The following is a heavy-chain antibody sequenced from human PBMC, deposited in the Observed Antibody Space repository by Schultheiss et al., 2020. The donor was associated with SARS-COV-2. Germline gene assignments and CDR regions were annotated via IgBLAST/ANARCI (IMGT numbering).Heavy chain of an antibody. D-gene: IGHD3-3*02. V-gene: IGHV3-23*01. Sequence: GGSLRLSCAASGFTFSNYAMSWVRQAPGKGLEWASAISGSGGRMYYADSVKGRFTISRDNSENTLYLHMNSLRAEDTAVYYCARGISIFDYGDYLDYWGQGILVTVSS. CDR1: GFTFSNYA. CDR3: ARGISIFDYGDYLDY. CDR2: ISGSGGRM. J-gene: IGHJ4*02.